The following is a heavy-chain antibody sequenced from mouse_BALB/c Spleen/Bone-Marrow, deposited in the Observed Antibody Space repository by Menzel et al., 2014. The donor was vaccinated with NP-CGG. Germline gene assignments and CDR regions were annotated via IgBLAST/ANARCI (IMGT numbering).Heavy chain of an antibody. D-gene: IGHD1-1*01. CDR2: IDPANGNT. CDR3: ALYFYGSSGFAY. J-gene: IGHJ3*01. V-gene: IGHV14-3*02. Sequence: VQLQQSGAELVKPGASVKLSCTASGFNIKDTYMHWVKQRPEQGLEWIGRIDPANGNTKYDPKFQGKATITADTSSNTPCLQLSSLTSEDTAVYYCALYFYGSSGFAYWGPGTLVTVSA. CDR1: GFNIKDTY.